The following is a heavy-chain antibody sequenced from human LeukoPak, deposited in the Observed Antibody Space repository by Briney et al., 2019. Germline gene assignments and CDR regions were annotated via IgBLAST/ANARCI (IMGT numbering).Heavy chain of an antibody. CDR3: ARHPYCSSTTCYGIDY. CDR1: GFTFSDYY. CDR2: ISSSSSYT. J-gene: IGHJ4*02. V-gene: IGHV3-11*06. D-gene: IGHD2-2*01. Sequence: GGSLRLSCAASGFTFSDYYMSWIRQAPGKGLEWVSYISSSSSYTNYADSVKGRFTISRDNAKNSLFLQMNSLRADDTAVYYCARHPYCSSTTCYGIDYWGQGTLVAVSS.